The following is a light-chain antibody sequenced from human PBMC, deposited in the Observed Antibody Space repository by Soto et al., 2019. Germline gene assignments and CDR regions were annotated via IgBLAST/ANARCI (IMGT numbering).Light chain of an antibody. CDR3: HQYSTWRRT. CDR1: QSISNN. Sequence: EIVMAQSPATLSVSPGERATLSCRASQSISNNLAWYQQKPGHAPRLIVYGASTRATGIPVRFSGSGSGTEFTLTISSLQSEDFAVYYCHQYSTWRRTFGPGTKVDIK. J-gene: IGKJ3*01. CDR2: GAS. V-gene: IGKV3-15*01.